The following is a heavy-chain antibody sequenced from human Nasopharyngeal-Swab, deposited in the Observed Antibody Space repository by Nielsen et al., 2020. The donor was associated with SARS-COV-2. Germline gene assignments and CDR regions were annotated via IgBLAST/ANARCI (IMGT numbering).Heavy chain of an antibody. J-gene: IGHJ5*02. CDR2: TYYRSKWYN. CDR1: GDSVSSNSAA. V-gene: IGHV6-1*01. D-gene: IGHD6-13*01. CDR3: ARGGSSSWLNWFDP. Sequence: SETLSLTCAISGDSVSSNSAAWNWIRQSPSRGLEWLGRTYYRSKWYNDYAVSVKSRITINPDTSKNQFSLQLNSETPEDTAVYYCARGGSSSWLNWFDPWGQGTLVTVSS.